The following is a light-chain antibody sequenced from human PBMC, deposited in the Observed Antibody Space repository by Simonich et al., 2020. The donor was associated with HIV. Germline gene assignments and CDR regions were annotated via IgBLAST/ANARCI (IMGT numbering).Light chain of an antibody. Sequence: QSVLTQPASVSGSPGQSITISCSGTSSDVGDFHYVSWYQQHPGKAPKLIIYDVNNRPSGVSNRFSGSKSGNTASLTISGLQAEDEADYFCSSHTTSRPWVFGGGTKLTVL. CDR2: DVN. CDR3: SSHTTSRPWV. J-gene: IGLJ3*02. V-gene: IGLV2-14*03. CDR1: SSDVGDFHY.